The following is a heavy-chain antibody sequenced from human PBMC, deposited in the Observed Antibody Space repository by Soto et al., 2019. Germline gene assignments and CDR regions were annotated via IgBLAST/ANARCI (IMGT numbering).Heavy chain of an antibody. J-gene: IGHJ6*02. V-gene: IGHV3-21*01. CDR2: ISSSSFSI. D-gene: IGHD2-8*01. CDR3: ESNESAKLYGMDA. CDR1: GFTFRSYS. Sequence: EVQLVESGGGLVQPGGSLRLSCAASGFTFRSYSMNWVRQAPGKGLEWVSSISSSSFSINYADSVKGRFSISRDNADISLHLQMNHSTAEDTAVYYCESNESAKLYGMDAWGQGNAVTVS.